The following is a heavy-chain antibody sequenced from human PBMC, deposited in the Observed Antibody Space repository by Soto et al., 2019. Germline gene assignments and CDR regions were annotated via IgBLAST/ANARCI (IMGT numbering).Heavy chain of an antibody. Sequence: SETLSLTCTVSGGSISGYYWSWIRQPPGKGLEWIGYMYNTGSTVYNPSFKSRVTKSVDTSKNQFYLKLNSVTAADTSVYYCARDLWGYCGTDCYPLDVWGQGTTVT. J-gene: IGHJ6*02. CDR3: ARDLWGYCGTDCYPLDV. V-gene: IGHV4-59*01. D-gene: IGHD2-21*02. CDR1: GGSISGYY. CDR2: MYNTGST.